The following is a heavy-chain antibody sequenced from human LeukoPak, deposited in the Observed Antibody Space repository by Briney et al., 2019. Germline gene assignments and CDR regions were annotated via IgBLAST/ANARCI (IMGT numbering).Heavy chain of an antibody. V-gene: IGHV4-59*12. Sequence: SETLSLTCTVSGGSISSYYWSWIRQPPGKGLEWIGYIYHSGSTYYNPSLKSRVTISVDRSKNQFSLKLSSVTAADTAVYYCASLNTVNRYFQHWGQGTLVTVSS. CDR3: ASLNTVNRYFQH. D-gene: IGHD4-17*01. CDR2: IYHSGST. CDR1: GGSISSYY. J-gene: IGHJ1*01.